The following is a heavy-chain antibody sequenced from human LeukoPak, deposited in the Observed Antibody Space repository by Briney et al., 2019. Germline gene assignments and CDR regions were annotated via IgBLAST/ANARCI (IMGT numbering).Heavy chain of an antibody. CDR2: ISSSGSTI. J-gene: IGHJ4*02. CDR1: GFTFSDYY. Sequence: GGSLRLSCAASGFTFSDYYMSWLRQAPGKGREWVSYISSSGSTIYYADSVKGRFTISRDNAKNSLYLQMNSLKAEDTAVYYCAKDYDYGDYIDYWGQGTLVTVSS. V-gene: IGHV3-11*04. CDR3: AKDYDYGDYIDY. D-gene: IGHD4-17*01.